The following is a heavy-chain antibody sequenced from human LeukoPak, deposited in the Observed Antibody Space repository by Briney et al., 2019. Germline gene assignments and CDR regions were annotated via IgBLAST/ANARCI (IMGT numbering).Heavy chain of an antibody. J-gene: IGHJ4*02. CDR2: INNHDGNT. CDR1: GFNFRKYV. Sequence: GGSLRLSCAASGFNFRKYVMTWVRQAPGKGLEWVSGINNHDGNTYNADSVKGRFFISRDDSKSTLYLQMNSLRAEDTAVYYCARDYYDSGSYGGISFDYWGQGTLVTVSS. V-gene: IGHV3-23*01. D-gene: IGHD3-10*01. CDR3: ARDYYDSGSYGGISFDY.